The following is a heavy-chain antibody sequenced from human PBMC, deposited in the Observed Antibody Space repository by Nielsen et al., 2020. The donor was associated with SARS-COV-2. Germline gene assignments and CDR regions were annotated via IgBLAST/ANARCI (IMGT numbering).Heavy chain of an antibody. CDR3: ARDWGITGTPRNYYYGMDV. D-gene: IGHD1-20*01. CDR2: ISSSSSYI. V-gene: IGHV3-21*04. CDR1: GFPFSSYE. J-gene: IGHJ6*02. Sequence: GGSLRLSCAASGFPFSSYEMNWVRQAPGKGLEWVSSISSSSSYIYYADSVKGRFTISRDNAKNSLYLQMNSLRAEDTAVYYCARDWGITGTPRNYYYGMDVWGQGTTVTVSS.